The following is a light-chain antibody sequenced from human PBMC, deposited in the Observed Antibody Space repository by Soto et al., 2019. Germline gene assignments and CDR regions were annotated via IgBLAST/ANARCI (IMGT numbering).Light chain of an antibody. CDR1: QSVSSSY. CDR2: GAS. Sequence: EIVLTQSPGTLSLSPGERANLACRASQSVSSSYLAWYQQKPGQAPRPLIYGASNRATGIPDRFSGSGSGTDFTLTINRLEPEDFAVYYCQQYGSSPRTFGQWTKVEIK. CDR3: QQYGSSPRT. J-gene: IGKJ1*01. V-gene: IGKV3-20*01.